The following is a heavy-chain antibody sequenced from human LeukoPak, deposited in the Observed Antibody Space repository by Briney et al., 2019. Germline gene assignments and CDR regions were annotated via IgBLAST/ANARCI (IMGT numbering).Heavy chain of an antibody. Sequence: GGSLRLSCVGSGFTFRSHAMSWVRQAPEKGLEFVSGIYENGGTTYYADSVKGRFSISRDNSKNTLYLQIDSLRGEDTAVYYCAKDFRIGYSAHFDYWGQGALVTVSS. CDR2: IYENGGTT. CDR1: GFTFRSHA. V-gene: IGHV3-23*01. J-gene: IGHJ4*02. CDR3: AKDFRIGYSAHFDY. D-gene: IGHD2-21*01.